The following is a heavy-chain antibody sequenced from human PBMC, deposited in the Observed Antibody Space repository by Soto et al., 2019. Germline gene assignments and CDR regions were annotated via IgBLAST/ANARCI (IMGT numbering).Heavy chain of an antibody. V-gene: IGHV4-34*01. D-gene: IGHD2-15*01. CDR1: GGSFSGYY. CDR2: INHSGST. CDR3: ARLRYCSSGSCSRLRRPFDY. Sequence: QVQLQQWGAGLLKPSETLSLTCAVYGGSFSGYYWSWIRQPPGKGLEWIGEINHSGSTNYNPSLKSRVTISVDTSKNQFSLKLSSVTAADTAVYYCARLRYCSSGSCSRLRRPFDYWGQGTLVTVSS. J-gene: IGHJ4*02.